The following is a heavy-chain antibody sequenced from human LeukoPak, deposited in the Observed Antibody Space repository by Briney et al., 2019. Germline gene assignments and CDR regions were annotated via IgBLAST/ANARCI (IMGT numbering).Heavy chain of an antibody. Sequence: SETLSLTCTVSGGSISSYYWSWIRQPPGKGLEWIGYIYYSGSTNYNPSLKSRVTISVDTSKNQFSLKLSSVTAADTAVYYCAKEYRDHYYGSGGYPLTAHDAFDIWGQGTMVTVSS. V-gene: IGHV4-59*01. D-gene: IGHD3-10*01. CDR3: AKEYRDHYYGSGGYPLTAHDAFDI. CDR2: IYYSGST. J-gene: IGHJ3*02. CDR1: GGSISSYY.